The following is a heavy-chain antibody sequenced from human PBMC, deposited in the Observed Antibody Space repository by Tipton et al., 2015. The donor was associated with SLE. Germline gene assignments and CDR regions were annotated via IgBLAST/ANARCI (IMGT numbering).Heavy chain of an antibody. CDR1: GGSVDSDSHY. J-gene: IGHJ3*02. V-gene: IGHV4-39*07. CDR2: FFFAGTT. CDR3: VAQEGGRDDAFDI. D-gene: IGHD3-16*01. Sequence: TLSLTCTVAGGSVDSDSHYWGWVRQPPGKGLEWIGHFFFAGTTYYNPFLKSRVTISVDSSNNQFSLKAQSVTAADSAVYYCVAQEGGRDDAFDIWGPGTLVNVSS.